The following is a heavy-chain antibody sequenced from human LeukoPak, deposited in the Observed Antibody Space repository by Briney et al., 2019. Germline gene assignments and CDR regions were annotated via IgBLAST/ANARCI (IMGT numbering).Heavy chain of an antibody. CDR2: ISYDGSNK. J-gene: IGHJ4*02. Sequence: PGRSLRLSCAASGFTFSSYAMHWVRQAPGKGLEWVAVISYDGSNKYYADSVKGRFTISRDNAKNTVYLQMSSLKVEDTAVYYCARASGNYYGLKDYWGQGTLVTVSS. CDR1: GFTFSSYA. CDR3: ARASGNYYGLKDY. V-gene: IGHV3-30-3*01. D-gene: IGHD1-26*01.